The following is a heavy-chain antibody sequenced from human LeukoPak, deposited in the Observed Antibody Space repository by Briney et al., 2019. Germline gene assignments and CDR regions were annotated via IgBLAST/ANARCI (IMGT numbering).Heavy chain of an antibody. V-gene: IGHV1-46*01. Sequence: ASVKVSCKASGYSFTNYYMHWVRQAPGQGREWMGVINPSGGSTSYAQKFQGRVTMTRDTFTSTVYMELSSLRSEDTAVYYCARYCSSTSCYEEIFDYWGQGTLVTVSS. CDR3: ARYCSSTSCYEEIFDY. D-gene: IGHD2-2*01. J-gene: IGHJ4*02. CDR1: GYSFTNYY. CDR2: INPSGGST.